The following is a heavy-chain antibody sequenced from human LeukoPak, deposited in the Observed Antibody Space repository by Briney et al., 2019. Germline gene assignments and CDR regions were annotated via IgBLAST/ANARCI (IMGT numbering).Heavy chain of an antibody. CDR2: INHSGST. CDR3: ARGGRWFRFNYYYYYMDV. V-gene: IGHV4-34*01. D-gene: IGHD3-10*01. CDR1: GGSFSGYY. Sequence: SETLSLTCAVYGGSFSGYYWSWIRQPPGKGLEWIGEINHSGSTNYNPSLKSRVTISVDTSKNQFSLKLSSVTAADTAVYYCARGGRWFRFNYYYYYMDVWGQGTLVTVSS. J-gene: IGHJ6*03.